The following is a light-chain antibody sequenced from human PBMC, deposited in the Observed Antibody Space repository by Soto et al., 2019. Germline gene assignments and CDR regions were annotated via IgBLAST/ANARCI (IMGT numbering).Light chain of an antibody. V-gene: IGLV2-8*01. Sequence: QSVLTQPPSASGSPGQSVTISCAGTGSDVGGYNYVSWYQQHPGKAPKLVIYEVSKRPSGVPDRFSGSKSGNTASLTVSGLQAEDEADYYCSSHAGSINVVFGGGTKLTVL. CDR3: SSHAGSINVV. CDR2: EVS. CDR1: GSDVGGYNY. J-gene: IGLJ2*01.